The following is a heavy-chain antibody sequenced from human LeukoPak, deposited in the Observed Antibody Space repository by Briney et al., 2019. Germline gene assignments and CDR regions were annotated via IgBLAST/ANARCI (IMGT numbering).Heavy chain of an antibody. CDR3: AKDVYYDSSAYQEY. J-gene: IGHJ4*02. D-gene: IGHD3-22*01. CDR1: GFTFSSYA. CDR2: ISGSGGST. Sequence: AGGSLRLSCAASGFTFSSYAMSWVRQAPGKGLEWVSAISGSGGSTYYADSVKGRFTISRDNSKNTLYLQMNSLRAEDTAVYYCAKDVYYDSSAYQEYWGQGTLVTVSS. V-gene: IGHV3-23*01.